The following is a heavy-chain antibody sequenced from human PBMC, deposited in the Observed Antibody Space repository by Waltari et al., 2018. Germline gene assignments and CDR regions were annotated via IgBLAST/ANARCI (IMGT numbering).Heavy chain of an antibody. CDR3: ARDGRGFTYGSGTYNY. Sequence: QVQMRQWSAGLLDPSETLSLTCAVYGGSLSGYSWTWIRQTPGKGLEWIGESNHSGSSNYSCFLKSRVTILLGASNNPFSLKLSSVTAADTVIYSCARDGRGFTYGSGTYNYWGQGTLVTVSS. V-gene: IGHV4-34*01. CDR2: SNHSGSS. CDR1: GGSLSGYS. J-gene: IGHJ4*02. D-gene: IGHD3-10*01.